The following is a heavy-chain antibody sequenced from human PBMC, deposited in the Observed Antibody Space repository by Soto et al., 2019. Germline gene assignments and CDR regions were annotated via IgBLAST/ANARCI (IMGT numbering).Heavy chain of an antibody. D-gene: IGHD3-10*01. J-gene: IGHJ4*02. CDR1: GFTFSSYA. CDR2: ISYDGGNK. V-gene: IGHV3-30-3*01. CDR3: ARPDYGSGSYPDS. Sequence: QVQLVESGGGVVQPGRSLRLSCAASGFTFSSYAMHWVRQAPGKGLEWVAVISYDGGNKYYADSVKGRFTISRDNSKNTLYLQINNLRAEDTAVYYCARPDYGSGSYPDSWGQGTLVTVSS.